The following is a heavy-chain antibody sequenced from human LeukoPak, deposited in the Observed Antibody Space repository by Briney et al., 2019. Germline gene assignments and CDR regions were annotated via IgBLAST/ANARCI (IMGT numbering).Heavy chain of an antibody. CDR3: TRGPILLWIHNGMDV. D-gene: IGHD2/OR15-2a*01. V-gene: IGHV3-49*04. J-gene: IGHJ6*02. CDR2: IRSKAYGGTT. Sequence: GGSLRLSCSASGFIFGDHAMSWVRQAPGKGLEWVGFIRSKAYGGTTAYAASVEGRFTISRDYSRGIAYLQMNSLKTEDTAFYYCTRGPILLWIHNGMDVWGQGTTVTVS. CDR1: GFIFGDHA.